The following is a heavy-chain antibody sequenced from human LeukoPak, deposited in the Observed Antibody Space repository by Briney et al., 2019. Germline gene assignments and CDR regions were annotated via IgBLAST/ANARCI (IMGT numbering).Heavy chain of an antibody. Sequence: GGSLRLSCAASGLTFSSYEMNWVRQAPGKGLEWVSYISSSGSTIYYADSVKGRFTISRDNAKNSLYLQMNSLRAEDTAVYYCARSPTTATIYYYYMDVWGKGTTVTVSS. D-gene: IGHD4-17*01. CDR3: ARSPTTATIYYYYMDV. CDR2: ISSSGSTI. V-gene: IGHV3-48*03. CDR1: GLTFSSYE. J-gene: IGHJ6*03.